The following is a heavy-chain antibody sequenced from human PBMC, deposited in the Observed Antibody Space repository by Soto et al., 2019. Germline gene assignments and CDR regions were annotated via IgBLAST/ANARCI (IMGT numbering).Heavy chain of an antibody. CDR2: MNPNSGNT. Sequence: ASVKVSCKASGYTFTSYDINWVRQATGQGLEWMGWMNPNSGNTGYAQKFQGRVTMTRSTSISTAYMELSSLRSEDTAVYYCARGGWGLNWFDPWGQGTLVTVSS. J-gene: IGHJ5*02. CDR1: GYTFTSYD. CDR3: ARGGWGLNWFDP. V-gene: IGHV1-8*01. D-gene: IGHD6-19*01.